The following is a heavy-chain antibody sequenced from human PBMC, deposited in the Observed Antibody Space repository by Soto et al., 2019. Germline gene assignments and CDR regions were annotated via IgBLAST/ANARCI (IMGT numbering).Heavy chain of an antibody. D-gene: IGHD4-17*01. CDR3: ARGSASVYGGYYVDY. Sequence: QVQLVESGGGVVQPGRSLRLSCAASGFTFSTYGMHWVRQAPGKGLEWVAVIWYDGSNEYYAESMRGRFTIPRDNSKNPLYLQLNNLRGEDAAVYYCARGSASVYGGYYVDYWGQGTLVAVSS. CDR1: GFTFSTYG. J-gene: IGHJ4*02. CDR2: IWYDGSNE. V-gene: IGHV3-33*01.